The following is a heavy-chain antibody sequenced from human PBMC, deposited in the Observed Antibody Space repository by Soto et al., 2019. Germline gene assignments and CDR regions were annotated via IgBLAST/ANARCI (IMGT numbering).Heavy chain of an antibody. Sequence: GSLRLSCAASGFTFSSYSMNWVRQAPGKGLEWVSSISSSKSYIYYADSVKGRFTISRDNAKNSLYLQMHSLRAEDTALYYCARGAGDYDILTGYFDYWGQGSLVTVSS. CDR2: ISSSKSYI. V-gene: IGHV3-21*01. CDR1: GFTFSSYS. J-gene: IGHJ4*02. CDR3: ARGAGDYDILTGYFDY. D-gene: IGHD3-9*01.